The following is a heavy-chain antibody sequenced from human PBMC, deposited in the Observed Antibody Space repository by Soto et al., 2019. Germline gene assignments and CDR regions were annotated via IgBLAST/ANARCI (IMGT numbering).Heavy chain of an antibody. CDR2: ISAYNGTT. CDR3: AADSYCSSTSCYGGYYYYYGMDV. CDR1: GYTFTSYG. Sequence: ASVKVSCKASGYTFTSYGISWVRQAPGQGLEWMEWISAYNGTTNYAQKLQGRVTMTTDTSTSTAYMELRSLRSEDTAVYYCAADSYCSSTSCYGGYYYYYGMDVWGQGTTVTVSS. J-gene: IGHJ6*02. D-gene: IGHD2-2*01. V-gene: IGHV1-18*01.